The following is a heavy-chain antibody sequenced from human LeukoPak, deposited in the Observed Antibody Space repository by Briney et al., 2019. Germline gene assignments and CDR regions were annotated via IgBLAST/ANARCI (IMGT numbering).Heavy chain of an antibody. CDR1: GGTFSSYA. V-gene: IGHV1-69*01. D-gene: IGHD6-13*01. CDR3: ARQGYSSSWYPYYFDY. CDR2: IIPIFGTA. Sequence: ASVTVSCKASGGTFSSYAISWVRQAPGQGLEWMGGIIPIFGTANYAQKFQGRVTITADESTSTAYMELSSLRSEDTAVYYCARQGYSSSWYPYYFDYWGQGTLVTVSS. J-gene: IGHJ4*02.